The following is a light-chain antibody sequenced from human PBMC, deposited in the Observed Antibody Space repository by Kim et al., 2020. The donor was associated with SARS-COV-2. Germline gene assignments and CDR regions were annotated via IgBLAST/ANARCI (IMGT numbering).Light chain of an antibody. CDR3: QQSYSTLYT. V-gene: IGKV1-39*01. CDR2: AAS. CDR1: QSISSY. Sequence: DIQMTQSPSSLSASVGDRVTITCRASQSISSYLNWYQQKPGKAPKLLIYAASSLQSGVPSRFSGSGSGTDFTLTISSPQPEDFATYYCQQSYSTLYTFGQGTKLEI. J-gene: IGKJ2*01.